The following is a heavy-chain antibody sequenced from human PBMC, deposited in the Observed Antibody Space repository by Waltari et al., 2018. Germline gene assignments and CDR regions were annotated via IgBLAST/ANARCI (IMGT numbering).Heavy chain of an antibody. D-gene: IGHD1-26*01. J-gene: IGHJ3*01. CDR1: VGTFGSYS. Sequence: VHLVQSGAEMRKPGSSVKGPCKASVGTFGSYSIAGVRQAAGQGLGWLGGIIPVYGRPQYANNFQGRVTLTADASTTTVFLEMSGLRAEDTAIYFCARRDLGFAFDVWGQGTLVIVSS. CDR3: ARRDLGFAFDV. CDR2: IIPVYGRP. V-gene: IGHV1-69*12.